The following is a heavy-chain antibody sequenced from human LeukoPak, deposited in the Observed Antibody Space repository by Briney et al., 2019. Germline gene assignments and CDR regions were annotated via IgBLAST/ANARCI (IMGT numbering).Heavy chain of an antibody. CDR1: GGTFSSYA. D-gene: IGHD2-2*01. Sequence: ASVKVSCKASGGTFSSYAISWVRQAPGQGLEWMGGIIPIFGTANYAQKFQGRVTITADESTSTAYMELSSLRSEDTAVYYCARGYCSSTSCYPFDYWGRGTLVTVSS. J-gene: IGHJ4*02. CDR3: ARGYCSSTSCYPFDY. CDR2: IIPIFGTA. V-gene: IGHV1-69*13.